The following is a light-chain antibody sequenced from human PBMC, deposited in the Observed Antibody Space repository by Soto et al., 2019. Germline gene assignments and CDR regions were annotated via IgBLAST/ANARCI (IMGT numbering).Light chain of an antibody. Sequence: QSVLTQPRSVSGSPGQPVTISCTGTISDVGGYNYVSWYQQHPDKAPKLMIYDVTKRPSGVPDRFSGSKSGNTASLTISGLQAEDEADYYCCSCASSNTWVFGGGTKVTVL. CDR3: CSCASSNTWV. CDR2: DVT. V-gene: IGLV2-11*01. CDR1: ISDVGGYNY. J-gene: IGLJ3*02.